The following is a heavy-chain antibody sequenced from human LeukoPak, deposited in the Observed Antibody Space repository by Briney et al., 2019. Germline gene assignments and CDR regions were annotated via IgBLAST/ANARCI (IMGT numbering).Heavy chain of an antibody. CDR2: IKHNGDEL. CDR3: ARELRTFDS. V-gene: IGHV3-7*01. Sequence: PGGSLRLPCAASGFTLSSYWMTWVRQAPGKGLEWVANIKHNGDELNYVDSVEDRFTISRDNAKNSLYLHMTSLRAEDTAVYYCARELRTFDSWGQGTLVTVSS. J-gene: IGHJ4*02. CDR1: GFTLSSYW. D-gene: IGHD3-16*01.